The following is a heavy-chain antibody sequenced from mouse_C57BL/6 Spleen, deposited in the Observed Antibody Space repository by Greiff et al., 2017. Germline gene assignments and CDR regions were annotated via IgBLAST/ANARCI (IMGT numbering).Heavy chain of an antibody. J-gene: IGHJ2*01. CDR2: IDPETGGT. D-gene: IGHD3-3*01. CDR3: TRGGTYYFDY. Sequence: VQLQQSGAELVRPGASVTLSCKASGYTFTDYEMPWVKQTPVHGLEWIGAIDPETGGTAYNQKFKGKAILTADKSSSTAYMELRSLTSEDSAVYYCTRGGTYYFDYWGQGTTLTVSS. V-gene: IGHV1-15*01. CDR1: GYTFTDYE.